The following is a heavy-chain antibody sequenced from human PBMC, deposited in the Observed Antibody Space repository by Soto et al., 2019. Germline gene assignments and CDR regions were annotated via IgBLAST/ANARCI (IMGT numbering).Heavy chain of an antibody. V-gene: IGHV4-4*02. CDR3: ARGRGDYVSGFDP. Sequence: QVQLQESGPGLVKPSGTLSLTCAVSGGSISSSNWWSWVRQPPGKGLEWIGEIYHSGSTNYNPSLQSRVTISVDKSKHQFALKLSSVTAADTAVYYCARGRGDYVSGFDPWGQGTLVTVSS. D-gene: IGHD4-17*01. CDR1: GGSISSSNW. J-gene: IGHJ5*02. CDR2: IYHSGST.